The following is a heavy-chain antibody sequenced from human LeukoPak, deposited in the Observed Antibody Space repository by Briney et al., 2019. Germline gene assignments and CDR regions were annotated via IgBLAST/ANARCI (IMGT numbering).Heavy chain of an antibody. CDR1: GYTFTAYY. D-gene: IGHD1-26*01. CDR2: ISPNSGGT. J-gene: IGHJ4*02. CDR3: ARDSSGGFLDY. Sequence: GASVKVSCKASGYTFTAYYMHWVRQAPGQGLEWMGWISPNSGGTNYAQKFQGRVTMTSDTSFSTAYMELSRLTSDDTAVYYCARDSSGGFLDYWGQGTLVTVSS. V-gene: IGHV1-2*02.